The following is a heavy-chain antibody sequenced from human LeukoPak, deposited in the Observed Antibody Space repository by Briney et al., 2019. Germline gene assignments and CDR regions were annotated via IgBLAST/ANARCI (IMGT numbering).Heavy chain of an antibody. CDR3: ARLGVAGDPSSAEYFQH. D-gene: IGHD6-19*01. CDR2: ISLYNPKT. V-gene: IGHV1-18*01. Sequence: ASVKVSCKASGYTFTCYAISWVRQAPGQGLDWMGWISLYNPKTSYAQKFQGRVTMTTDTSTSTAYMELRSLRSDDTAVYYCARLGVAGDPSSAEYFQHWGQGTLPTVSS. CDR1: GYTFTCYA. J-gene: IGHJ1*01.